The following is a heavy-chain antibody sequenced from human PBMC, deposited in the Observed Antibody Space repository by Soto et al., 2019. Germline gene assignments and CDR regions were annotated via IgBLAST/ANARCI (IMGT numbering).Heavy chain of an antibody. CDR1: GYNFAGDW. Sequence: RGESLKISCNGSGYNFAGDWIAWVRQMPGKGLELMGIIYPSDSDTRYRPSFQGQVTISADKSISSAYLQWSSLRASDTAMYYCARGGVSTRTFDYWGQGTPVTVSS. V-gene: IGHV5-51*01. CDR2: IYPSDSDT. J-gene: IGHJ4*02. CDR3: ARGGVSTRTFDY. D-gene: IGHD3-3*01.